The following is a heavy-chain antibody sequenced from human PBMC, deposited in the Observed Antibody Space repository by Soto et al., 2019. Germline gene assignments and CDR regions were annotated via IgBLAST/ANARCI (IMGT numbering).Heavy chain of an antibody. Sequence: GGSLRLSCAASGFNFEDYAMHWVRRAPGKGLEWVSGIHWNGGHTGYADSVKGRFTISRDNAKNSLFLQMSSLRPEDTAFYYCVKTPGGTRWDSFDSWGQGTLVTVSS. CDR2: IHWNGGHT. V-gene: IGHV3-9*01. CDR1: GFNFEDYA. CDR3: VKTPGGTRWDSFDS. J-gene: IGHJ4*02. D-gene: IGHD1-7*01.